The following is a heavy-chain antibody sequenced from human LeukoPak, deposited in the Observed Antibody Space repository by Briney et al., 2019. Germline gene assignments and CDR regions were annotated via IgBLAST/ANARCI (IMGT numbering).Heavy chain of an antibody. D-gene: IGHD6-19*01. CDR3: AKDGRAVAAPYFDY. V-gene: IGHV3-23*01. CDR2: MSGSGGNI. CDR1: GFTFSNYG. Sequence: GGSLRLSCAASGFTFSNYGMSWVRQAPGKGLEWVSAMSGSGGNIYYADSVKGRFTISRDNSKNTLYLQLSSLRAEDTAVYYCAKDGRAVAAPYFDYWGQGTLVTVSS. J-gene: IGHJ4*02.